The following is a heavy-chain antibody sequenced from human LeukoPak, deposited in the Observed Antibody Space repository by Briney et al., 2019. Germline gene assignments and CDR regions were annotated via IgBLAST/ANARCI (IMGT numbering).Heavy chain of an antibody. J-gene: IGHJ6*02. CDR2: IYSGGST. Sequence: PGGSLRLSCAASGFTVSSNYMSWVRQAPGKGLEWVSVIYSGGSTYYADSVKGRFTISRDNSKNTLYLQMNSLRAEDTAVYYCAREEGTAMVKGLYYGMDVWGQGTTVTVSS. D-gene: IGHD5-18*01. CDR3: AREEGTAMVKGLYYGMDV. V-gene: IGHV3-66*01. CDR1: GFTVSSNY.